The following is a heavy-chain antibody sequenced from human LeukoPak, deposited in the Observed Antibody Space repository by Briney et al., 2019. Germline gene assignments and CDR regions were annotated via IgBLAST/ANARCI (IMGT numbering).Heavy chain of an antibody. V-gene: IGHV4-59*12. CDR1: GGSISSYY. Sequence: PSETLSLTCTVSGGSISSYYWSWIRQPPGKGLEWIGYIYYSGGTNYNPSLKSRVTISVDTSKNQFSLKLSSVTAADTAVYYCARGNGLGYCSSTSCYPLDYWGQGTLVTVSS. CDR3: ARGNGLGYCSSTSCYPLDY. CDR2: IYYSGGT. D-gene: IGHD2-2*01. J-gene: IGHJ4*02.